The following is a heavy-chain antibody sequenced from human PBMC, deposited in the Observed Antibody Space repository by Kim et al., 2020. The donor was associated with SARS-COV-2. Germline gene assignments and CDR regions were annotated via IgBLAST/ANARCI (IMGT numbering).Heavy chain of an antibody. Sequence: SETLSLTCAVYGGSFSGYYWSWIRQPPGKGLEWIGEINHSGSTNYNPSLKSRVTISVDTSKNQFSLKLSSVTAADTAVYYCARGRRQYSGYDWAGVGYYYGMDVWGQGTTVTVSS. J-gene: IGHJ6*02. D-gene: IGHD5-12*01. V-gene: IGHV4-34*01. CDR2: INHSGST. CDR3: ARGRRQYSGYDWAGVGYYYGMDV. CDR1: GGSFSGYY.